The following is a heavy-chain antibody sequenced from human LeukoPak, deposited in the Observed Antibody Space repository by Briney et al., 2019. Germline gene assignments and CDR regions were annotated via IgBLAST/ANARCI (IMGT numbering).Heavy chain of an antibody. D-gene: IGHD3-16*01. V-gene: IGHV1-69*13. Sequence: SVKVSCKASGGTFSGYAISRVRQAPGQGLEWMGGIIPIFGTANYAQKFQGRVTITAEESTSTAYMELSSLRSEDTAVYYCARDARSYVEDAFDIWGQGTMVTVSS. CDR1: GGTFSGYA. CDR2: IIPIFGTA. J-gene: IGHJ3*02. CDR3: ARDARSYVEDAFDI.